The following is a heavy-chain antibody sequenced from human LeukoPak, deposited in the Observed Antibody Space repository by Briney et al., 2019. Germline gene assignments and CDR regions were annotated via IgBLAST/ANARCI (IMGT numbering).Heavy chain of an antibody. J-gene: IGHJ4*02. CDR1: GFTVSSNY. Sequence: PGGSLRLSCAASGFTVSSNYMSWVRQAPGKGLEWVSSISSSSSYIYYADSVKGRFTISRDNAKNSLYLQMNSLRAEDTAVYYCARDILVRSTSCFDYWGQGTLVTVSS. V-gene: IGHV3-21*01. CDR2: ISSSSSYI. CDR3: ARDILVRSTSCFDY. D-gene: IGHD2-2*01.